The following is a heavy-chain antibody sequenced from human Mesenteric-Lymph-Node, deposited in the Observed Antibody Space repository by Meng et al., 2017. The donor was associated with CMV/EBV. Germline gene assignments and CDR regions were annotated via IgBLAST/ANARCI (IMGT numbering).Heavy chain of an antibody. CDR1: GFTFSNAW. V-gene: IGHV3-15*01. J-gene: IGHJ4*02. D-gene: IGHD5-12*01. CDR3: TTAPYSGYDKYFDY. CDR2: IKSKADGGTP. Sequence: GFTFSNAWMSWVRQAPGKGLEWVGRIKSKADGGTPDYAAPVKGRFTISRDDSKNTLYLQMNSLKTEDTAVYYCTTAPYSGYDKYFDYWGQGTLVTVSS.